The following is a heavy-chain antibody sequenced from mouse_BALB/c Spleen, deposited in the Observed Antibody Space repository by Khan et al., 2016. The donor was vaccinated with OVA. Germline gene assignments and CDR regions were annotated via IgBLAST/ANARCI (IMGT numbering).Heavy chain of an antibody. D-gene: IGHD1-1*01. J-gene: IGHJ2*01. CDR3: ATSYYYGYYFDY. CDR2: ISGDSSTI. V-gene: IGHV5-17*02. CDR1: GFTFSSYG. Sequence: EVELVESGGGLVQPGGSRKLSCAASGFTFSSYGVHWVRQAPKKGLEWVAYISGDSSTIFYADTVKGRSTISRDNPKTTLFLQITILMSEDTAMYYCATSYYYGYYFDYWGPGTTLTVAS.